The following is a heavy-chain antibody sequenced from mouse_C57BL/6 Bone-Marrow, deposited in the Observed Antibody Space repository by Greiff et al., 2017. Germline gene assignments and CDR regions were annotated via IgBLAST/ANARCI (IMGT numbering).Heavy chain of an antibody. CDR1: GFSLTSYA. Sequence: VMLVESGPGLVAPSQSLSITCTVSGFSLTSYAISWVRQPPGKGLEWLGVIWTGGGTNYNSALKYRLSISKDNSKSQVFLKMNRLQTDDTARYYCARSSYYYSYYFDYWGQGTTLTVSS. CDR3: ARSSYYYSYYFDY. D-gene: IGHD1-1*01. CDR2: IWTGGGT. V-gene: IGHV2-9-1*01. J-gene: IGHJ2*01.